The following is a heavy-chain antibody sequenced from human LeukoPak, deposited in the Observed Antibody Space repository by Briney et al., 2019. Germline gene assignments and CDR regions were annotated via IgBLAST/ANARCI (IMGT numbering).Heavy chain of an antibody. V-gene: IGHV1-69*01. Sequence: SVKVSCKASRGTFSRYGISWVRQAPGQGLEWMGGIIPIFGTANYAQKFQGRVTITADESTSTAYMELSSLRSEDTAVYYCASGVYYDSSGYSFEYWGQGTLVTVSS. J-gene: IGHJ4*02. CDR2: IIPIFGTA. CDR1: RGTFSRYG. D-gene: IGHD3-22*01. CDR3: ASGVYYDSSGYSFEY.